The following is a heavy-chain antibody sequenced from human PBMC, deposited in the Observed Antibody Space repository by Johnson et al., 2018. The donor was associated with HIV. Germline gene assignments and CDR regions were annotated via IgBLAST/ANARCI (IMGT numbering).Heavy chain of an antibody. J-gene: IGHJ3*01. CDR2: IKSKTDGGTT. CDR3: ARGSRYTYDNDDAYLLHAFDF. D-gene: IGHD3-22*01. Sequence: VQLVESGGGLVKPGGSLRLSCAASGFIFSNAWMSWVRQAPGKGLEWVGRIKSKTDGGTTDYAAPVTGRFTISRDDSKNALFLQMNSLRAEDTAVYYCARGSRYTYDNDDAYLLHAFDFWGQGTMVTVSS. CDR1: GFIFSNAW. V-gene: IGHV3-15*01.